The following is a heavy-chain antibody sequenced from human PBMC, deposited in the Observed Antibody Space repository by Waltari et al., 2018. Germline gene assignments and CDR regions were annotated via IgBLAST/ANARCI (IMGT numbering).Heavy chain of an antibody. J-gene: IGHJ5*02. CDR3: GRENWGKFDP. V-gene: IGHV3-72*01. D-gene: IGHD7-27*01. Sequence: EMQLVESGGGLVQPGGSLRLSCAASGFTFSDYYMDWVRQAPGKGREWVGRTKNKANSYTTQYAASVKGRFTISRDDSKNSLYLQMNSLKTEDTAVYYCGRENWGKFDPWGQGTLVTVSS. CDR1: GFTFSDYY. CDR2: TKNKANSYTT.